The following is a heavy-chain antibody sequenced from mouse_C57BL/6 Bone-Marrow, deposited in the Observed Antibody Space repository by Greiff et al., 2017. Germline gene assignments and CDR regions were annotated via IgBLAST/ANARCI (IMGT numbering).Heavy chain of an antibody. Sequence: LMASGAELVKPGASVKMSCKASGYTFTTYPIEWMKQNHGKSLEWIGNFHPYNDDTKYNEKFKGKATLTVEKSSSTVYLELSRLTSDDSAVYYCARGGNYGGYYFDYWGQGTTLTVSS. CDR2: FHPYNDDT. J-gene: IGHJ2*01. CDR1: GYTFTTYP. D-gene: IGHD2-1*01. CDR3: ARGGNYGGYYFDY. V-gene: IGHV1-47*01.